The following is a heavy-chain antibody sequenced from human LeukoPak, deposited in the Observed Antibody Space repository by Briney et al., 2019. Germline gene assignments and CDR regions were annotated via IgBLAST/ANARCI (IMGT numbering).Heavy chain of an antibody. CDR2: IYYSGST. J-gene: IGHJ4*02. D-gene: IGHD3-3*01. CDR3: ASVMTYDFGPQLDY. CDR1: GGSISSYY. V-gene: IGHV4-59*01. Sequence: PSETLSLTCTVSGGSISSYYWSWIRQPPGKGLEWIGYIYYSGSTNYNPSLKSRVTISVDTSKNQFSLKLSSVTAADTAVYYCASVMTYDFGPQLDYWGQGTLVTVSS.